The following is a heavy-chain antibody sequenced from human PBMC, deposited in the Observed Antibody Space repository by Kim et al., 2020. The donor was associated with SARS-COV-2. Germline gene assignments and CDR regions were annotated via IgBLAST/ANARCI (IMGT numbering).Heavy chain of an antibody. CDR3: SRNFTN. J-gene: IGHJ4*02. CDR2: IRSKANTYAT. CDR1: GFTFSGSA. D-gene: IGHD1-7*01. Sequence: GGSLRLSCEASGFTFSGSAIHWVRQASGKGLEWVGRIRSKANTYATDYAASVKGRFTISREDSKNTAYLQMNSLKTEDTAVYYCSRNFTNWGPGTLVTVSS. V-gene: IGHV3-73*01.